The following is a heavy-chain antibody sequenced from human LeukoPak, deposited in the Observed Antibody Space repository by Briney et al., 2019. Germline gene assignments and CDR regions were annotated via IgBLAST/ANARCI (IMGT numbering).Heavy chain of an antibody. V-gene: IGHV5-51*01. Sequence: GESLKISCKGSGYRFNAYWIAWVRQMPGKGLEWMGIIYPDDSDTRYSPSFQGQVTISADKSVRTAYLQWSSLKASDTAMYYCASSLDAYCSGGSCYHSYYYYYGMDVWGQGTTVTVSS. CDR2: IYPDDSDT. CDR1: GYRFNAYW. D-gene: IGHD2-15*01. J-gene: IGHJ6*02. CDR3: ASSLDAYCSGGSCYHSYYYYYGMDV.